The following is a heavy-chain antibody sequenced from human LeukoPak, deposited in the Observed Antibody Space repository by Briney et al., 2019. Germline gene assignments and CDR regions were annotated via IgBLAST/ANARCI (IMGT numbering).Heavy chain of an antibody. CDR3: ARAASYYDSSGYDAFDI. Sequence: SETLSLTCTVSGYSISSGYYWGWIRQPPGKGLEWIGSIYYSGSTYYNPSLKSRVTISVDTSKNQFSLKLSSVTAADTAVYYCARAASYYDSSGYDAFDIWGQGTMVTVSS. J-gene: IGHJ3*02. D-gene: IGHD3-22*01. CDR2: IYYSGST. V-gene: IGHV4-38-2*02. CDR1: GYSISSGYY.